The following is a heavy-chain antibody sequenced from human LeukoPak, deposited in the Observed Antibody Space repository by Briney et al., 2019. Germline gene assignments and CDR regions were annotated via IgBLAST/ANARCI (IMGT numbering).Heavy chain of an antibody. CDR3: ARDSSDYDFWSYYYGMDV. CDR1: GFTFSSYA. V-gene: IGHV3-30-3*01. CDR2: ISYDGSNK. D-gene: IGHD3-3*01. Sequence: GGSLRLSCAASGFTFSSYAMHWVRQAPGKGLEWVAVISYDGSNKYYADSVKGRFTISRDNSKNTLYLQINSLRAEDTAVYYCARDSSDYDFWSYYYGMDVWGQGTTVTVSS. J-gene: IGHJ6*02.